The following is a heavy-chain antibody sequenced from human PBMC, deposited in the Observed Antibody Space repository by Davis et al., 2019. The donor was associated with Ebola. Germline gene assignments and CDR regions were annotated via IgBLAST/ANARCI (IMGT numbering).Heavy chain of an antibody. D-gene: IGHD3-10*01. CDR1: GYAFSTHS. V-gene: IGHV7-4-1*02. CDR2: INTNTGNP. Sequence: ASVKVSCKTSGYAFSTHSINWVRQAPGQGLEWMGWINTNTGNPSYAQAFTGRFVFSLDTSVNTAYLQISSLKPEDTGVYYCARDRLTGTDFWGQGTRITVSS. CDR3: ARDRLTGTDF. J-gene: IGHJ4*02.